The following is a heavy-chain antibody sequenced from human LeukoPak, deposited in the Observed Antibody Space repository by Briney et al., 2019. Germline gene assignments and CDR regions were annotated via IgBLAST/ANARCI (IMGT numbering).Heavy chain of an antibody. V-gene: IGHV3-30*18. CDR1: GITFSNYY. D-gene: IGHD4/OR15-4a*01. CDR2: ISDDGERK. J-gene: IGHJ4*02. CDR3: AKDLSGHWCIDY. Sequence: AGGSLRLSCAASGITFSNYYMHWVRQAPGKGLEWVAIISDDGERKFYADSVRGRITISRDKSKNTLFLQMNSLRADDTAVYFCAKDLSGHWCIDYWGQGTLVTVSS.